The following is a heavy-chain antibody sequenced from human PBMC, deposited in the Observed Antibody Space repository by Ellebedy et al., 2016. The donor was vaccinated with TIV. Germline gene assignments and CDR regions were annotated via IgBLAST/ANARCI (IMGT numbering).Heavy chain of an antibody. CDR2: ISYDGSNK. CDR3: ARDPFYDILTGYSRDGMDV. J-gene: IGHJ6*02. Sequence: GGSLRLSCVASGFTFSSYSMHWVRQAPGKGLEWVAVISYDGSNKYYVDSLKGRFIISRDNSKNTLYLQMNSLRAEDTAVYYCARDPFYDILTGYSRDGMDVWGQGTTVAVSS. V-gene: IGHV3-30*04. CDR1: GFTFSSYS. D-gene: IGHD3-9*01.